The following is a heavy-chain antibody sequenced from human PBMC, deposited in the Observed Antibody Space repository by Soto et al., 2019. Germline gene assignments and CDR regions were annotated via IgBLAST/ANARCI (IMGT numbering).Heavy chain of an antibody. CDR2: IWYDGSNT. V-gene: IGHV3-33*01. CDR1: GFIFSSFG. J-gene: IGHJ4*02. Sequence: QVQLVESGGGVVQPGRSLRLSCAASGFIFSSFGMHWVRQAPGKGLEWVAHIWYDGSNTYYADSVKGRFTISRDNSRSTLYLQMNSLRAEDTAVYPCVRDLLGSGGHFDYWGQGTLVTVSS. CDR3: VRDLLGSGGHFDY. D-gene: IGHD7-27*01.